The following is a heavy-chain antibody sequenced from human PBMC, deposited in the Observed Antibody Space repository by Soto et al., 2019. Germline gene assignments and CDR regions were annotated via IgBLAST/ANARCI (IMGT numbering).Heavy chain of an antibody. Sequence: EVQLLESGGGLVQPGGSLRLSCAASGFTFSSYAMSWVRQAPGKGLEWVSAISGSGGSTYYADSVKGRFTISRDNSKNTLYLQMNSLRAEDTAVYYCAKAVAWGYCSGGSCYSGRFGDYWGQGTLVTVAS. V-gene: IGHV3-23*01. CDR3: AKAVAWGYCSGGSCYSGRFGDY. CDR2: ISGSGGST. D-gene: IGHD2-15*01. J-gene: IGHJ4*02. CDR1: GFTFSSYA.